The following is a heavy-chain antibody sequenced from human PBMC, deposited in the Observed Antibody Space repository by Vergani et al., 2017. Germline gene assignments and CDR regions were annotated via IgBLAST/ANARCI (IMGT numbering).Heavy chain of an antibody. J-gene: IGHJ6*03. CDR1: GGSFSGYY. Sequence: QVQLQQWGAGLLKPSETLSLTCAVSGGSFSGYYWSWIRQPPGKGLEWIGEINHSGSTNYNPSLKSRVTISVDTSKNQFSLKLSSVTAADTAVYYCARGQKLGIPMYYYYMDVWGKGTTVTVSS. V-gene: IGHV4-34*01. CDR2: INHSGST. CDR3: ARGQKLGIPMYYYYMDV. D-gene: IGHD7-27*01.